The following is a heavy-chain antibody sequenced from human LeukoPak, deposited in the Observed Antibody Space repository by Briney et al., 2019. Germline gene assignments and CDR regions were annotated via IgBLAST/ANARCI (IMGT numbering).Heavy chain of an antibody. J-gene: IGHJ4*02. Sequence: GRSLRLSCAASGFTFSTLSMNWVSHPQRKGLEWVSYISSSSSTIYYADSVKGRFTISRDKAKNSMYLQLNSLRDEDTAVYYCVRETAYSFDCWGQGTLVTVSS. CDR3: VRETAYSFDC. D-gene: IGHD1-14*01. CDR1: GFTFSTLS. V-gene: IGHV3-48*02. CDR2: ISSSSSTI.